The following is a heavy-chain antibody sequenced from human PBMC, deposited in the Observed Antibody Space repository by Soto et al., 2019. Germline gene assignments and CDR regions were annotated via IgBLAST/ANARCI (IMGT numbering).Heavy chain of an antibody. V-gene: IGHV1-69*01. CDR1: GGTFSSYS. CDR2: IIPIFGTA. J-gene: IGHJ2*01. Sequence: QVQLVQPGAEVKKPGSSVKVSCKASGGTFSSYSINWVRQAPGQGLEWMGGIIPIFGTANYAQKFQGRVTLTADESTSTAHMELSSLRNEDTAVYYCARPFQSWPGGWYFDLWGRGTLVTVSS. D-gene: IGHD3-16*01. CDR3: ARPFQSWPGGWYFDL.